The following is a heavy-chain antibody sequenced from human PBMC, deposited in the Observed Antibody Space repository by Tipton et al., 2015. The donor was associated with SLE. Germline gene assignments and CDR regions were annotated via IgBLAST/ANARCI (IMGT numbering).Heavy chain of an antibody. CDR1: GGSISSHY. D-gene: IGHD4-11*01. V-gene: IGHV4-59*11. J-gene: IGHJ2*01. Sequence: TLSLTCTVSGGSISSHYWSWIRQPPGKALEWIGYVSYSGTTNYNPSFRSRVTVSVDTSKNQFSLKLTSVTAADTAVYYCAREFLNPVTTVHYYFDLWGRGTLVTVSS. CDR2: VSYSGTT. CDR3: AREFLNPVTTVHYYFDL.